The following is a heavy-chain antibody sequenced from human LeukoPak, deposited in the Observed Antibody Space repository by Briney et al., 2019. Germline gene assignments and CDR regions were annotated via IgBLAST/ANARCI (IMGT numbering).Heavy chain of an antibody. CDR1: GGSISSSSYY. CDR3: ARSYDSSGYYYYNAFDI. J-gene: IGHJ3*02. D-gene: IGHD3-22*01. CDR2: IYYSGST. Sequence: SETLSLTCTVSGGSISSSSYYWGWIRQPPGKGLEWIGSIYYSGSTYYNPSLKSRVTISVDTSKNQFSLKLSSVTAADTAVYYCARSYDSSGYYYYNAFDIWGQGTMVTVSS. V-gene: IGHV4-39*01.